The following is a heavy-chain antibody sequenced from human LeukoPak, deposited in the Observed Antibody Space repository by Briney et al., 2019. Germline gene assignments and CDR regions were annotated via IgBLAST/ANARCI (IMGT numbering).Heavy chain of an antibody. V-gene: IGHV3-30*18. D-gene: IGHD6-13*01. J-gene: IGHJ4*02. CDR2: ISYDGSNK. CDR3: AKSLYGSSCDY. CDR1: GFTFSSYG. Sequence: GGSLRLSCAASGFTFSSYGMLWVRQAPGKGLEWVAVISYDGSNKYYADSVKGRFTISRDNSKNTLYLQMNSLRAEDTAVYYCAKSLYGSSCDYWGQGTLVTVSS.